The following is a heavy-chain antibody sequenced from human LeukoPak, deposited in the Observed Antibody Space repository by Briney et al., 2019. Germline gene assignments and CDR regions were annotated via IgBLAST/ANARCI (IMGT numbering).Heavy chain of an antibody. CDR1: GFNFNTYW. V-gene: IGHV3-74*01. D-gene: IGHD3-3*01. J-gene: IGHJ4*02. CDR3: AREGHGYYVDY. Sequence: GGSLRLSCAASGFNFNTYWMHWVRQAPGKGLVWVSRINSDGSSTRDADPVKGRFTISRDNAKNTLYLQMNSLRAEDTAVYYCAREGHGYYVDYWGQGTLVTVSS. CDR2: INSDGSST.